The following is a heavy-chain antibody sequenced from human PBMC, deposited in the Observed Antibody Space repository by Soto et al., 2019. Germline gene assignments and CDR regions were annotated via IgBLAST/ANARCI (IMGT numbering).Heavy chain of an antibody. CDR3: ARAGDRSSWTRYYYGMDV. CDR2: IYHSGST. Sequence: SETLSLTCAVSGYSISSGYYWGWIRQPPGKGLEWIGSIYHSGSTYYNPSLKSRVTISVDTSKNQFSLKLSSVTAADTAVYYCARAGDRSSWTRYYYGMDVWGQGTTVTVSS. D-gene: IGHD6-13*01. CDR1: GYSISSGYY. V-gene: IGHV4-38-2*01. J-gene: IGHJ6*02.